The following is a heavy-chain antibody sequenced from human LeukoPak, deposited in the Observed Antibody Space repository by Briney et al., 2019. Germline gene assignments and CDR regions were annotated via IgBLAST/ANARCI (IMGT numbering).Heavy chain of an antibody. CDR3: ARGAWATRLAS. CDR2: MYESGTT. V-gene: IGHV4-34*01. CDR1: GESLNSYY. J-gene: IGHJ4*02. D-gene: IGHD2-15*01. Sequence: SETLSLTCAVYGESLNSYYWSWVRQPPGEGLEWIGEMYESGTTKYNPSLKSRVAISMVPSKQQFSLRLSSVTAADTAVYYCARGAWATRLASWGLGTPVIVSS.